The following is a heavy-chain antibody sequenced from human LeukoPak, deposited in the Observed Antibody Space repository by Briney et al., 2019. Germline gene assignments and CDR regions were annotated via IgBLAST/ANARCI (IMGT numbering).Heavy chain of an antibody. CDR1: GLTFSSYS. CDR2: ISSSSSTI. J-gene: IGHJ4*02. CDR3: ARDSLGDGLYYFDY. Sequence: GSLRLSCAASGLTFSSYSMNWVRQAPGKGLEWVSYISSSSSTIYYADSVKGRFTISRDNAKNSLYLQMNSLRAEDTAVYYCARDSLGDGLYYFDYWGQGTLVTVSS. V-gene: IGHV3-48*01. D-gene: IGHD3-10*01.